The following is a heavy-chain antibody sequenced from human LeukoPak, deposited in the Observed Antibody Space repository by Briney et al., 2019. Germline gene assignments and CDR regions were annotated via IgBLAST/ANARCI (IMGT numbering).Heavy chain of an antibody. CDR1: GFTFSNYN. V-gene: IGHV3-21*01. D-gene: IGHD3-22*01. CDR2: ISSSSSYI. CDR3: AREKYYYDNSGYYVSGGSDY. Sequence: GGSLRLSCAVSGFTFSNYNMNWVRQAPGKGLEWVSFISSSSSYIYYADSVKGRFTISRDNAKNSLYLQMNSLRAEDTAVYYCAREKYYYDNSGYYVSGGSDYWGQGTLVTVSS. J-gene: IGHJ4*02.